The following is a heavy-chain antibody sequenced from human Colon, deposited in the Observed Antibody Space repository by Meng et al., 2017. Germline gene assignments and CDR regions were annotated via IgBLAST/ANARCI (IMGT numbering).Heavy chain of an antibody. V-gene: IGHV4-4*02. D-gene: IGHD6-19*01. CDR2: IDLGGTP. CDR1: GGSISSYNW. Sequence: LHLGESGPGLVEASGTLSLTSAGSGGSISSYNWWSWVRQPPVKGLEWIGQIDLGGTPYYNPSLESRVIMSLDKSKNQLSLRLTSVAAADTAVYYCARHGGWHFDYWGQGALVTVSS. CDR3: ARHGGWHFDY. J-gene: IGHJ4*02.